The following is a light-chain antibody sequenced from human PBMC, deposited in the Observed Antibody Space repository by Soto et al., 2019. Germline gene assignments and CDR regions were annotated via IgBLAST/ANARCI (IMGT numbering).Light chain of an antibody. CDR1: HSVASK. V-gene: IGKV3-15*01. CDR3: QQYHNWPPQYT. CDR2: GAS. Sequence: EIVMTQSPASLSVSPGDGATLSCRASHSVASKVAWYQQKPGQGPRLLIHGASTRAVGVPARFSGSGSGTDFTLTISSPQSEDFAVYYCQQYHNWPPQYTFGQGTKLQIK. J-gene: IGKJ2*01.